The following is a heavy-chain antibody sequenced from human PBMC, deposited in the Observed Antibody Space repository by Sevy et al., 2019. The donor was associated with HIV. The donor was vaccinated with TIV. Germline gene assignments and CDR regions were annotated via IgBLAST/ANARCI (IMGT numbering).Heavy chain of an antibody. CDR2: IWSAGSNK. V-gene: IGHV3-33*06. Sequence: GGSLRLSCEASGFGFSGHGMHWVRQAPGRGLEWLAVIWSAGSNKYYADSVQGLFHISRDNSQNTLFLQMNSLGVEDIAVDYCAKDVGTRYGAYSWADYIDFWGQGTLVTVSS. J-gene: IGHJ4*02. CDR1: GFGFSGHG. CDR3: AKDVGTRYGAYSWADYIDF. D-gene: IGHD5-12*01.